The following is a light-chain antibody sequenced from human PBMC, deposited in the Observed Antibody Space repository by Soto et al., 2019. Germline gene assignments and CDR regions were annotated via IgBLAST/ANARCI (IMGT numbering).Light chain of an antibody. V-gene: IGKV3-11*01. CDR2: DAS. CDR3: QQRSNWLWT. J-gene: IGKJ1*01. Sequence: EIVLTQSPATLSLSPGERATLSCRASQGVSSDLAWYQQKPGQPPMLLIYDASTRATGIPARFSGSGSGTDFTLTISSLEPEDFAVYYCQQRSNWLWTFGQGTKVEIK. CDR1: QGVSSD.